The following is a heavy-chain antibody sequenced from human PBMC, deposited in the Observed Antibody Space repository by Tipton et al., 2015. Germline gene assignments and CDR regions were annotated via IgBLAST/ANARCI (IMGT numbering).Heavy chain of an antibody. J-gene: IGHJ4*02. CDR2: IHHGGST. Sequence: TLSLTCSVSGDSTSSSNWWSWVRQPPGKGLEWIGEIHHGGSTNYNPSLKSRATMSVDTSKNQFSLHLSSVAAADTAVYYCARVPTYCSGGDCYSTVRFDSWGQGTLVSVSS. CDR3: ARVPTYCSGGDCYSTVRFDS. CDR1: GDSTSSSNW. D-gene: IGHD2-15*01. V-gene: IGHV4-4*02.